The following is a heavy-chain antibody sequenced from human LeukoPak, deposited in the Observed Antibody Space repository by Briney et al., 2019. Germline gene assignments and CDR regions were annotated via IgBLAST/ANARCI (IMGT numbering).Heavy chain of an antibody. CDR2: ISIYNGNT. D-gene: IGHD6-13*01. Sequence: ASVKVSCKASGYTFTSYGISWVRQAPGQGLEWMGWISIYNGNTNYAQKLQGRVTMTTDTSTSTAYMELRSLSSDDTAVYYCARETIAAAVKLVEPDYFYYMDVWGKGTTVTVSS. V-gene: IGHV1-18*01. CDR1: GYTFTSYG. CDR3: ARETIAAAVKLVEPDYFYYMDV. J-gene: IGHJ6*03.